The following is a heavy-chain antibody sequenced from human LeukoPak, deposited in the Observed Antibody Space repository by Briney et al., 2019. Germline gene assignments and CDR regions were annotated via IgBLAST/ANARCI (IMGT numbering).Heavy chain of an antibody. V-gene: IGHV3-48*01. J-gene: IGHJ4*02. CDR1: EFTFSSYS. Sequence: QAGGSLRPSCEASEFTFSSYSMNWVRQAPGKGLEWVSYISSSSSTIYYAESVKGRFTISRDNAKNSLYLQMNSLRVEDTAVYYCARSRGNSGSYPLDYWGQGTLVTVSS. D-gene: IGHD1-26*01. CDR2: ISSSSSTI. CDR3: ARSRGNSGSYPLDY.